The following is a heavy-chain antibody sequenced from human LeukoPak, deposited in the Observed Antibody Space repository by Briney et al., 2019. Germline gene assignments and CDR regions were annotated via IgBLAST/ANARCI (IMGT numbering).Heavy chain of an antibody. J-gene: IGHJ4*02. CDR2: IYYSGST. Sequence: SQTLSLTCAVSGYSISSGYYWGWIRQPPGKGLEWIGSIYYSGSTYYNPSLKSRVTISVDTSKNQFSLKLSSVTAADTAVYYCARLCGDGYMDYWGQGTLVTVSS. D-gene: IGHD5-24*01. CDR3: ARLCGDGYMDY. CDR1: GYSISSGYY. V-gene: IGHV4-38-2*01.